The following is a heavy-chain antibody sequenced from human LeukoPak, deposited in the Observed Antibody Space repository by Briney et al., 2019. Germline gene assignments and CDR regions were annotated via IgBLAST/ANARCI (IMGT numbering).Heavy chain of an antibody. Sequence: PGGSLRLSCAASGFTFSSSNMNWVRQPPGKGRKWIGEINHSGSTNYNPSLKSRVTISVDTSKNQFSLKLSSVTAADTAVYYCARGSRTMVRGVLRGSFDYWGQGTLVTVSS. D-gene: IGHD3-10*01. J-gene: IGHJ4*02. CDR3: ARGSRTMVRGVLRGSFDY. CDR1: GFTFSSSN. V-gene: IGHV4-34*01. CDR2: INHSGST.